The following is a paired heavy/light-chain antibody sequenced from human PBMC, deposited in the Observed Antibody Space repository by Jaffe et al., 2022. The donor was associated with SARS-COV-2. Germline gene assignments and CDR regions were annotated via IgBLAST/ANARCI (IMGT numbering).Light chain of an antibody. Sequence: QSVLTQPPSVSGTPGQRVTISCSGSSSNIGSYTVNWYQQLPGTAPKLLIYSDNQRPSGVPDRFSGSKSGTSASLAISGLQSEDEADYHCATWDDSLNGVVFGGGTKLTVL. CDR3: ATWDDSLNGVV. CDR2: SDN. J-gene: IGLJ2*01. CDR1: SSNIGSYT. V-gene: IGLV1-44*01.
Heavy chain of an antibody. J-gene: IGHJ4*02. D-gene: IGHD2-2*01. CDR2: ILYDGSNK. V-gene: IGHV3-30-3*01. CDR3: ARAGGYCSTTSCPSPYY. CDR1: GFTFSNYA. Sequence: QVQLVESGGGVVQPGRSLRLSCAASGFTFSNYAMHWVRQAPGKGLEWVAVILYDGSNKYYADSVKGRFTVSRDNSKNTLFLQMNSLRAEDTAVYYCARAGGYCSTTSCPSPYYWGQGTLVTVSS.